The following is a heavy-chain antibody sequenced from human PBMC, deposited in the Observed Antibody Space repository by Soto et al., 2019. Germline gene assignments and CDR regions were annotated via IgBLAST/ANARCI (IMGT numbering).Heavy chain of an antibody. CDR1: GGTFSSYA. CDR2: IIPIFGTA. J-gene: IGHJ6*02. Sequence: SVKVSCKASGGTFSSYAISWVRQAPGQGLEWMGGIIPIFGTANYAQKFQGRVTITADESTSTAYMELSSLRSEDTAVYYCRRSEQQLAHYYYYGMDVWGQGTTVTVSS. CDR3: RRSEQQLAHYYYYGMDV. V-gene: IGHV1-69*13. D-gene: IGHD6-13*01.